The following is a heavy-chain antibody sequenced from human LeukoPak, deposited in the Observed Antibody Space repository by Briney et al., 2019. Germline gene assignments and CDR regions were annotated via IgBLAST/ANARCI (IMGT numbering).Heavy chain of an antibody. CDR3: ARRLAVTGRYYFDY. J-gene: IGHJ4*02. CDR2: IYYSGIT. Sequence: PSETLSLTCTVPGGSISTYYWTWIRQPPGRGLEWIGYIYYSGITNYNPSLKSRVTMSVDTSRNQFSLRLNSVTAADTAVYYCARRLAVTGRYYFDYWGQGSLVTVSS. CDR1: GGSISTYY. D-gene: IGHD4-11*01. V-gene: IGHV4-59*01.